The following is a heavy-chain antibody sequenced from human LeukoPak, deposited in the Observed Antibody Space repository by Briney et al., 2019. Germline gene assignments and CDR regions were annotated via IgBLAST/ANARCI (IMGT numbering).Heavy chain of an antibody. Sequence: PSETLSLTCTVSGGSISSSSYYWGWIRQPPGKGLEWIGSIYYSGSTYYNPSLKSRVTISVDTSKNQFSLKLSSVTAADTAVYYCARLVVAATRSEWYFDLWGRGTLVTVSS. CDR1: GGSISSSSYY. CDR2: IYYSGST. J-gene: IGHJ2*01. V-gene: IGHV4-39*07. D-gene: IGHD2-15*01. CDR3: ARLVVAATRSEWYFDL.